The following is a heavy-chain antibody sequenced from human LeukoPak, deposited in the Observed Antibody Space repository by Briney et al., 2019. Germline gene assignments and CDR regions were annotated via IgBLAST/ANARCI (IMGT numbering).Heavy chain of an antibody. CDR3: ARGRRWAAAEIVY. CDR1: GGSISSYY. CDR2: IYYSGST. V-gene: IGHV4-59*12. D-gene: IGHD6-13*01. Sequence: KPSETLSLTCTVSGGSISSYYWSWIRQPPGKGLEWIGYIYYSGSTNYNPSLKSRVTISVDTSKNQFSLKLISVTAADTAVYYCARGRRWAAAEIVYWGQGTLATVSS. J-gene: IGHJ4*02.